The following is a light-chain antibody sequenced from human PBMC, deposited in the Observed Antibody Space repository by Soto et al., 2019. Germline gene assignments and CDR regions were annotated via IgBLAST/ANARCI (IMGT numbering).Light chain of an antibody. V-gene: IGKV3-15*01. J-gene: IGKJ1*01. Sequence: ILMTQSPATLSVSPGERDTLSCRASQSVSNNLAWYQQKPGQAPRLLIYDASTRATGIPARFSGSGSGTEFTLTIRGLQSEDFAVYYCQQYNNWPPWTFGQGTKVEIK. CDR3: QQYNNWPPWT. CDR1: QSVSNN. CDR2: DAS.